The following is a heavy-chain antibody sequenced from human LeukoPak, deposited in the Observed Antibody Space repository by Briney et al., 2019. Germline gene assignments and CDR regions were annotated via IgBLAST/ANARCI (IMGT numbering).Heavy chain of an antibody. CDR1: GFTFSSYG. CDR3: AKNGITMVRGVIRDTYYFDY. CDR2: IRYDGSNK. J-gene: IGHJ4*02. D-gene: IGHD3-10*01. Sequence: GGSLRLSCAASGFTFSSYGMHWVRQAPGKGLEWVAFIRYDGSNKYYADSVKGRFTISRDNSKNTLYLQMNSLRAEDTAVYYCAKNGITMVRGVIRDTYYFDYWGQGTLVTVSS. V-gene: IGHV3-30*02.